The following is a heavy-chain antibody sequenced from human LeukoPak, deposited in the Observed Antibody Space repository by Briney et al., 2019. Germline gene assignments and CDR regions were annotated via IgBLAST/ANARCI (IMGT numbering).Heavy chain of an antibody. CDR2: ISYDGSNK. Sequence: GGSLRLSCAASGFTFSSYGMHWVRQAPGKGLEWVAVISYDGSNKYYADSVKGRFTISRDNSKNSLYLQMNSLRAEDTAVYYCARDKGGPYEPWGQGTLVTVSS. CDR1: GFTFSSYG. D-gene: IGHD3-16*01. V-gene: IGHV3-30*03. J-gene: IGHJ5*02. CDR3: ARDKGGPYEP.